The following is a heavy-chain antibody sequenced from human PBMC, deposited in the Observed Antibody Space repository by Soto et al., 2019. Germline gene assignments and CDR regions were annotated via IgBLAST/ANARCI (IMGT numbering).Heavy chain of an antibody. CDR2: ISHSGGT. Sequence: QVQLQESGPGLVKPSGTLSLTCAVSGGSISNSNWWSWVRQPPGKGLEWIGDISHSGGTNYNPSHKSRVSISVDKSKNQFSLRLNSVTAADAAVYYCARLVEDYYFYGMDVWGQGTTVAVSS. CDR3: ARLVEDYYFYGMDV. J-gene: IGHJ6*02. V-gene: IGHV4-4*02. CDR1: GGSISNSNW. D-gene: IGHD2-2*01.